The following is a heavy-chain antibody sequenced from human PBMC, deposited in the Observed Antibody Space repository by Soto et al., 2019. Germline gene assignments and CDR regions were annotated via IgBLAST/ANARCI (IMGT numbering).Heavy chain of an antibody. CDR3: ATVALSVYCSRASCPGASYVI. CDR2: IDHSGNT. V-gene: IGHV4-34*01. D-gene: IGHD2-2*01. CDR1: GGSFSGYF. Sequence: QVQLQQWGTGLLKPSETLSLTCAVYGGSFSGYFWGWIRQPPGKGLEWIGEIDHSGNTNYNPSLKSRVTISVDTSKNQFSLGLTSVTAADTAVYYCATVALSVYCSRASCPGASYVIWGQGTMVTVSS. J-gene: IGHJ3*02.